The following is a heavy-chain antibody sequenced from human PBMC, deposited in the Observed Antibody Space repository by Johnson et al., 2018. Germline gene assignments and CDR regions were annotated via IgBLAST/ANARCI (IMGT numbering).Heavy chain of an antibody. V-gene: IGHV3-30*18. Sequence: QVQLVQAGGGVVQPGRSLRLSCAASGFSFSSYGMYWVRQTPGKGLEWVTVISYDGSNKYYADSVKGRFTISRDNSRNTLYLQMNSLRPEDTSVYHCGKKSTASSDYTSAGYWGQGTLGTVSS. CDR1: GFSFSSYG. J-gene: IGHJ4*02. CDR2: ISYDGSNK. D-gene: IGHD4-11*01. CDR3: GKKSTASSDYTSAGY.